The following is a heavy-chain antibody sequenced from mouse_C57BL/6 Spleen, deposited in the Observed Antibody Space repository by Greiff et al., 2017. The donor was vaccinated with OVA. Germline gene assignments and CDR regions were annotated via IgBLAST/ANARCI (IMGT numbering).Heavy chain of an antibody. D-gene: IGHD2-1*01. Sequence: EVKLQESGGGLVKPGGSLKLSCAASGFTFSSYAMSWVRQTPEKRLEWVATISDGGSYTYYPDNVKGRFTISRDNAKNNLYLQMSHLKSEDTAMYYCAREGIYYGNYVWFAYWGQGTLVTVSA. V-gene: IGHV5-4*01. J-gene: IGHJ3*01. CDR2: ISDGGSYT. CDR3: AREGIYYGNYVWFAY. CDR1: GFTFSSYA.